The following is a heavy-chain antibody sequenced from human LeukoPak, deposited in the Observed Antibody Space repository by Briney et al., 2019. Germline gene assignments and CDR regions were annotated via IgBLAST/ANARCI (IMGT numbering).Heavy chain of an antibody. V-gene: IGHV4-31*03. Sequence: PSETLSLTCTVSGGSISSGGYYWSWIRQHPGKGLEWIGFIYYSGSTYYNPSLKSRVTISVDMSKNQFSLKLSSVTAADTAVYYCARDRRGRIAAAGLGDNWFDPWGQGTLVTVSS. CDR3: ARDRRGRIAAAGLGDNWFDP. CDR2: IYYSGST. CDR1: GGSISSGGYY. J-gene: IGHJ5*02. D-gene: IGHD6-13*01.